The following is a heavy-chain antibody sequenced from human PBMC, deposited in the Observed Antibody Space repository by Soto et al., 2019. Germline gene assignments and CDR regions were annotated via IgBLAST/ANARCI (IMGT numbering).Heavy chain of an antibody. CDR2: ISSSGSTI. Sequence: GGSLRLSCAASGFTFSDYYMSWIRQAPGKGLEWVSYISSSGSTIYYADSVKGRFTISRDNAKNSLYLQMNSLRAEDTAVYYCAREPTSYSSGWYPYYYGMDVWGQGTTVTVSS. CDR3: AREPTSYSSGWYPYYYGMDV. J-gene: IGHJ6*02. V-gene: IGHV3-11*01. CDR1: GFTFSDYY. D-gene: IGHD6-19*01.